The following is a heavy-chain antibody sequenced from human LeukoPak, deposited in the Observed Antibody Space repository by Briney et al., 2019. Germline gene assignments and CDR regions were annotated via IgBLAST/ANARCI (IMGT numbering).Heavy chain of an antibody. V-gene: IGHV3-73*01. CDR1: GFTFSGSA. CDR2: IRSKANSYAT. Sequence: AGGSLRLSCAASGFTFSGSAMHWVRQASGKGLEWVGRIRSKANSYATAYAASVKGRFTISRDDSKNTAYLQMNSLKTEDTAVYYCTRKIYRNCGGDCYPYNWFDPWGQGTLVTVSS. CDR3: TRKIYRNCGGDCYPYNWFDP. J-gene: IGHJ5*02. D-gene: IGHD2-21*02.